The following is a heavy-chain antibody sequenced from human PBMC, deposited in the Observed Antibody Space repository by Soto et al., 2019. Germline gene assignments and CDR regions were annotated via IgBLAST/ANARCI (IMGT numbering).Heavy chain of an antibody. D-gene: IGHD6-19*01. J-gene: IGHJ6*02. Sequence: QVQLVQSGAEVKKPGASVKVSCKASGYTFTSYYMHWVRQAPGQGLEWMGIINPSGGSTSYAQKFQGRVTMTRDTSTSTVYMELSSLRSEDTAVYYCARDSGGYNTYYYYYGMDVWGQGTTVTVSS. CDR1: GYTFTSYY. V-gene: IGHV1-46*01. CDR3: ARDSGGYNTYYYYYGMDV. CDR2: INPSGGST.